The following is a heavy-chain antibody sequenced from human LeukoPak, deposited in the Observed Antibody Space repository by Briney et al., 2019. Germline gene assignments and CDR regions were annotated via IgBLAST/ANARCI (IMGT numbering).Heavy chain of an antibody. J-gene: IGHJ3*02. CDR3: EIVVVPAADLRPRAFDI. CDR1: GFTFSSYG. V-gene: IGHV3-30*02. Sequence: GGSLRLSCAASGFTFSSYGMHWVRQAPGRGLEWVAFIRYDGSNKYYADSVKGRFTISRDNSKNTLYLQMNSLRAEDTAVYYCEIVVVPAADLRPRAFDILGQGTMVTVSS. CDR2: IRYDGSNK. D-gene: IGHD2-2*01.